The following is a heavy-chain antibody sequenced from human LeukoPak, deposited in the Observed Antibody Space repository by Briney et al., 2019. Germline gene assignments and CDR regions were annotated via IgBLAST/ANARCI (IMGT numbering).Heavy chain of an antibody. Sequence: GGSLRLSCAASGFTFSTYSMNWVRQAPGKGLEWVSSISSSGSYIYYADSVKGRFTISRDNAKNSLYLQMNSLRAEDTAVYYCARWRWLQPFDYWGQGTLVTVSS. J-gene: IGHJ4*02. V-gene: IGHV3-21*01. CDR2: ISSSGSYI. D-gene: IGHD5-24*01. CDR1: GFTFSTYS. CDR3: ARWRWLQPFDY.